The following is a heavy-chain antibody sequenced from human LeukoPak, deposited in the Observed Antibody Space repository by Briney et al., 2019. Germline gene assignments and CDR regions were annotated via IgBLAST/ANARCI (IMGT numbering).Heavy chain of an antibody. J-gene: IGHJ3*02. CDR3: ASEPYGSGSFLGAFDI. CDR1: DDSIRSSAYY. CDR2: IYYSGST. D-gene: IGHD3-10*01. Sequence: PSETLSLTCAVSDDSIRSSAYYWGWLRQPPGEGLEWIGSIYYSGSTYYNPSLKSRVTISIDTSKNQFSLKLSSVTAADTAVYYCASEPYGSGSFLGAFDIWRQGTMVTVSS. V-gene: IGHV4-39*01.